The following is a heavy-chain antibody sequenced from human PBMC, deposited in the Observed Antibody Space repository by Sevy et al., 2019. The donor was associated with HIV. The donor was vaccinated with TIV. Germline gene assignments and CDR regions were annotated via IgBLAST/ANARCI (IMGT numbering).Heavy chain of an antibody. J-gene: IGHJ4*02. Sequence: GGSLRLSCVTSGFSFSSYSMNWVRQAPGKGLEWVSDISSGSGTIRYADSVKGRLTISRDNAKNSLFLQMNSLRAEDTAVYYCARADHWAFDYWGQGALVTVSS. CDR3: ARADHWAFDY. CDR2: ISSGSGTI. CDR1: GFSFSSYS. V-gene: IGHV3-48*01. D-gene: IGHD7-27*01.